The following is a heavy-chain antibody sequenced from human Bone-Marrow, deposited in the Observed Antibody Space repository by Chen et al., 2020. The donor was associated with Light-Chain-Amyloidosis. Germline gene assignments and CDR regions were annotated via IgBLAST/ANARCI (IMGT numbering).Heavy chain of an antibody. D-gene: IGHD1-20*01. J-gene: IGHJ4*02. CDR3: TTQGVITGMRY. CDR2: INSDGSST. Sequence: EVQLVESGGGLVQPGGSLRLSCAASGFTFSSYWIHWVRQAPGKGLVWVSRINSDGSSTSYADSVKGRFTISRDNAKNTLYLQMSSLRAEDTAVYYCTTQGVITGMRYWGQGTLVNVSS. V-gene: IGHV3-74*01. CDR1: GFTFSSYW.